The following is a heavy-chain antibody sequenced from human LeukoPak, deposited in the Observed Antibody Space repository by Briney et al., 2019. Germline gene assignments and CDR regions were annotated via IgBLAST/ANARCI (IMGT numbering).Heavy chain of an antibody. CDR3: ARHSRLDKSSLSWADY. J-gene: IGHJ4*02. CDR1: GGSISSYY. D-gene: IGHD2-2*03. Sequence: SETLSLTCTVSGGSISSYYWSWIRQPPGKGLEWIGYIYYSGSTNYNPSLKSRVHISVDTSKNQFSLKLSSVTAADTAVYYCARHSRLDKSSLSWADYWGQGTLVTVSS. V-gene: IGHV4-59*08. CDR2: IYYSGST.